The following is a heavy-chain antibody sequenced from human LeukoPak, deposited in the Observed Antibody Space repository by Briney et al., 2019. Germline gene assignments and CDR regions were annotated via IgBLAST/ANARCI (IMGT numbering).Heavy chain of an antibody. D-gene: IGHD7-27*01. CDR3: ARRRLNWGALDI. Sequence: KPSETLSLTCTVSGGSISNTAYYWGWIRQPPGKGLEWIGSLSYSGSPYYNPSLKSRVTISGDMSKNQFSLKLSSVTAADTAVYYCARRRLNWGALDIWGQGTMVTVSS. CDR1: GGSISNTAYY. CDR2: LSYSGSP. V-gene: IGHV4-39*01. J-gene: IGHJ3*02.